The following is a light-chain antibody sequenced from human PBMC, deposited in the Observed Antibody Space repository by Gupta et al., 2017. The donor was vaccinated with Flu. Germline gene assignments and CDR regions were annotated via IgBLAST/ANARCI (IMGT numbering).Light chain of an antibody. CDR3: QQYNNWPPWT. CDR1: HSVSSN. V-gene: IGKV3-15*01. Sequence: EIVMTQSPATLSVSPGERATLSCRASHSVSSNLAWYQQKPGQAPRLLIFGASTRAAGIPARFSGSGSGTEFTLTISSRQSEDFAAYYCQQYNNWPPWTFGQGTKVEIK. J-gene: IGKJ1*01. CDR2: GAS.